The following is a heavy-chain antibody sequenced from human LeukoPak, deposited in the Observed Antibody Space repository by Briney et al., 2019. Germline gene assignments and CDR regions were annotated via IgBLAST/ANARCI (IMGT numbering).Heavy chain of an antibody. Sequence: GGSLRLSCAASGFTFSSYSMNWVRQAPGKGLEWVSYISSSTNTIYYADSVKGRFTISRDNAKNSLYLQMNSLRAKDTAVYYCARAYYEIVATSPFDYWGQGTLVTVSS. CDR1: GFTFSSYS. V-gene: IGHV3-48*04. CDR2: ISSSTNTI. D-gene: IGHD5-12*01. J-gene: IGHJ4*02. CDR3: ARAYYEIVATSPFDY.